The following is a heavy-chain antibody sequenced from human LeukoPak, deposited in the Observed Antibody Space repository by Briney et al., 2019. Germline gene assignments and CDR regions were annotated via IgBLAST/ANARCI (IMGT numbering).Heavy chain of an antibody. V-gene: IGHV3-7*03. CDR2: IKQDGSEN. CDR3: ARRRGMGSLDY. Sequence: TGGSLRISCAASRFTIGSYWMGWVRQAPGKGLEWVANIKQDGSENYYVDSVKGRFTISRDNAKSSLYLQMNSLRADDTAVYYCARRRGMGSLDYWGQGTLVTDSS. J-gene: IGHJ4*02. CDR1: RFTIGSYW. D-gene: IGHD2-8*01.